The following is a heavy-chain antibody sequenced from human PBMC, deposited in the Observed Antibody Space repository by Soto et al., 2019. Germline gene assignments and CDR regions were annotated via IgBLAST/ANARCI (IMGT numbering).Heavy chain of an antibody. CDR3: AKVPWVYDPYDFDP. V-gene: IGHV4-59*01. D-gene: IGHD3-3*01. CDR1: GGSISDSY. CDR2: VHYSENS. J-gene: IGHJ5*02. Sequence: KTSETLSLTCTVSGGSISDSYWSWIRQPPGKGLEWIGYVHYSENSNYNPSLKSRVTISLDTAKKQFSLNLSSVTAADTAVYYCAKVPWVYDPYDFDPWGQGILVTVSS.